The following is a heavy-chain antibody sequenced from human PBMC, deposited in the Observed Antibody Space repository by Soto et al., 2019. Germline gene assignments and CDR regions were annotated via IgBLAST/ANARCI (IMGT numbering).Heavy chain of an antibody. J-gene: IGHJ6*02. CDR2: ISYDGINK. V-gene: IGHV3-30*18. D-gene: IGHD3-10*01. Sequence: QVQLVESGGGVVQPGRSLRLSCAASGFIFSSYGMHWVRQAPGKGLEWVAVISYDGINKYYADSVKGRFTISRDDSKNTRYVQMNSLRAEDTAVYYCAKDRSIWFGDLYDYYYGMDVWGQGTTVTVSS. CDR3: AKDRSIWFGDLYDYYYGMDV. CDR1: GFIFSSYG.